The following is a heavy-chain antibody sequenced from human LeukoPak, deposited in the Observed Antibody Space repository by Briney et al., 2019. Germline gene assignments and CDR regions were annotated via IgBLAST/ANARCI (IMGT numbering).Heavy chain of an antibody. CDR3: AREGSSGC. CDR1: GGSFSGYY. D-gene: IGHD3-10*01. Sequence: TSETLSLTCAVYGGSFSGYYWSWICQPPGKGLEWIGEINHSGSTNYNPSLKSRVTISADTSKNQFSLKLSSVTAADTAVYYCAREGSSGCWGQGTLVTVSS. CDR2: INHSGST. V-gene: IGHV4-34*01. J-gene: IGHJ4*02.